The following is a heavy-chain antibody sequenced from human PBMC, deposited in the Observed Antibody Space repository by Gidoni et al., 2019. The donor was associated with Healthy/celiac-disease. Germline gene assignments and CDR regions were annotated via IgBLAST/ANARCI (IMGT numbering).Heavy chain of an antibody. CDR1: GGSIRSSSYY. CDR3: ARDREEIFGVVAGWFDP. J-gene: IGHJ5*02. CDR2: IYYSGST. V-gene: IGHV4-39*07. Sequence: QLQLQESGPGLVKPSETLSLTCTVSGGSIRSSSYYWGWIRQPPGKGLEWIGSIYYSGSTYYNPSLKSRVTISVDTSKNQFSLKLSSVTAADTAVYYCARDREEIFGVVAGWFDPWGQGTLVTVSS. D-gene: IGHD3-3*01.